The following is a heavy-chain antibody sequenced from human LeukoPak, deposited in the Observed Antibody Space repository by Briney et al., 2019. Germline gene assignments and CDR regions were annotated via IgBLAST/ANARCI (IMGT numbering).Heavy chain of an antibody. V-gene: IGHV4-31*03. CDR3: ARASIVGMAFGY. CDR2: IYYSGST. J-gene: IGHJ4*02. Sequence: PSETLSLTCTVSGGSISSGGYYWSWIRQHPGKGLEWIGYIYYSGSTYYNPSLKSRATISVDTSKNQFSLKLSSVTAADTAVYYCARASIVGMAFGYWGQGTLVTVSS. CDR1: GGSISSGGYY. D-gene: IGHD1-26*01.